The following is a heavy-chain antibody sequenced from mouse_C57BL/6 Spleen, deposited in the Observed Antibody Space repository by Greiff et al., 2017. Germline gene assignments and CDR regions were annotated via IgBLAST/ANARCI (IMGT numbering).Heavy chain of an antibody. Sequence: VKLQQSGPGLVQPSQSLSITCTVSGFSLTSYGVHWVRQSPGKGLEWLGVIWSGGSTDYNAAFISRLSISKDNSKSQVFFKMNSLQADDTARYYCASPVVTTGGDAMDYWGQGTSVTVSS. CDR3: ASPVVTTGGDAMDY. CDR1: GFSLTSYG. CDR2: IWSGGST. D-gene: IGHD2-2*01. J-gene: IGHJ4*01. V-gene: IGHV2-2*01.